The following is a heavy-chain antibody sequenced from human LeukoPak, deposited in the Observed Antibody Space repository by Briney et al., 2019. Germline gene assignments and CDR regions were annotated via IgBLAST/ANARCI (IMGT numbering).Heavy chain of an antibody. Sequence: GGSLRLSCAASGFTFSSYAVSWVRQAPGKGLEWVSSISGSGGSTYYADSVKGRFTISRDNSKNTLYLQMNSLRAEDTAVYYCAKRAEDSSGYYLYYFDYWGQGTLVTVSS. D-gene: IGHD3-22*01. CDR2: ISGSGGST. J-gene: IGHJ4*02. CDR1: GFTFSSYA. CDR3: AKRAEDSSGYYLYYFDY. V-gene: IGHV3-23*01.